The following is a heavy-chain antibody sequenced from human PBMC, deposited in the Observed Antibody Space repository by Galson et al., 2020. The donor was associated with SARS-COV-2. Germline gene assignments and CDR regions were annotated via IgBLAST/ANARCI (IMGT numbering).Heavy chain of an antibody. J-gene: IGHJ4*02. CDR1: SGPISSDYW. CDR3: ARGKDCPNKGGPRFDS. V-gene: IGHV4-4*02. Sequence: SETLSLTCAVSSGPISSDYWSSWVRQPPGKRLEWSWEIYHSGRTKYNPSLKRRVIISLDKSENDLSRMPTSVTAAGTAVYYYARGKDCPNKGGPRFDSWGEGALVTVSS. D-gene: IGHD2-8*01. CDR2: IYHSGRT.